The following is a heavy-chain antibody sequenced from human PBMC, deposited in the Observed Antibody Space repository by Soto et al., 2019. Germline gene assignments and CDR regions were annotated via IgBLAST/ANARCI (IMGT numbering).Heavy chain of an antibody. CDR2: ILYDGSKK. CDR1: GFTFSSYG. V-gene: IGHV3-30*18. D-gene: IGHD6-19*01. Sequence: QVQLVESGGGVVQPGRSLRLSCAASGFTFSSYGMHWVRQAPGKGLEWVAVILYDGSKKYYVDSVKGRFTISRDNSKNTMYLQMSSLRGEDTALYYCVKDGSSGWPYFGDMDVWGRGTTVTVSS. CDR3: VKDGSSGWPYFGDMDV. J-gene: IGHJ6*02.